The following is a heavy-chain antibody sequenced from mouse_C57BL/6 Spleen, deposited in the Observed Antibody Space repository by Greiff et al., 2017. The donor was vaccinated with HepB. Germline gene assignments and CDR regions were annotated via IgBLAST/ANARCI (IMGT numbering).Heavy chain of an antibody. CDR3: ARNDGYYPWFAY. CDR1: GYAFSSYW. D-gene: IGHD2-3*01. J-gene: IGHJ3*01. CDR2: IYPGDGDT. Sequence: VQLKESGAELVKPGASVKISCKASGYAFSSYWMNWVKQRPGKGLEWIGQIYPGDGDTNYNGKFKGKATLTADKSSSTAYMQLSSLTSEDSAVYFCARNDGYYPWFAYWGQGTLVTVSA. V-gene: IGHV1-80*01.